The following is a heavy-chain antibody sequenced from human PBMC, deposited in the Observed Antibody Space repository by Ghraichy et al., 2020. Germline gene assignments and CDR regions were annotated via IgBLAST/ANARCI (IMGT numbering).Heavy chain of an antibody. CDR1: GFTFSSYG. D-gene: IGHD1-26*01. J-gene: IGHJ4*02. CDR2: IWYDGSNK. Sequence: GGSLRLSCAASGFTFSSYGMHWVRQAPGKGLEWVAVIWYDGSNKYYADSVKGRFTISRDNSKNTLYLQMNSLRAEDTAVYYCARDRRELLSIRYYFDYWGQGTLVTVSS. V-gene: IGHV3-33*01. CDR3: ARDRRELLSIRYYFDY.